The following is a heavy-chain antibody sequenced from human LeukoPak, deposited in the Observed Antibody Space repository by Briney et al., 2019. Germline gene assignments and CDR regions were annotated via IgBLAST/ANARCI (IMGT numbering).Heavy chain of an antibody. CDR1: GFTFSSYS. Sequence: PGGSLRLSCAASGFTFSSYSMNWVRQAPGKGLEWVSAISGSGGSTYYADSVKGRFTISRDNSKNTLYLQMNSLRAEDTAVYYCAKHMVRGVIKPIYFDYWGQGTLVTVSS. CDR2: ISGSGGST. D-gene: IGHD3-10*01. V-gene: IGHV3-23*01. CDR3: AKHMVRGVIKPIYFDY. J-gene: IGHJ4*02.